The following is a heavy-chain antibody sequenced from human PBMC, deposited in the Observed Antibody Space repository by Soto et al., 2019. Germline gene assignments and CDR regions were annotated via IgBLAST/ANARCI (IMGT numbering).Heavy chain of an antibody. CDR2: IYYSGST. Sequence: SETLSLTCTVSGGSISSYYWSWIRQPPGKGLEWIGYIYYSGSTNYNPSLKSRVTISVDTSKNQFSLKLSSVTAADMAVYYCARYRFGEAYYYYYMDVWGKGTTVTVSS. D-gene: IGHD3-10*01. CDR3: ARYRFGEAYYYYYMDV. CDR1: GGSISSYY. V-gene: IGHV4-59*08. J-gene: IGHJ6*03.